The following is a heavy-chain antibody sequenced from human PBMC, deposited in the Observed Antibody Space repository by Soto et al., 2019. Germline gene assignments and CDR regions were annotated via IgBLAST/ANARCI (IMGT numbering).Heavy chain of an antibody. CDR1: GYTFISYG. CDR2: ISAYNGNT. Sequence: ASVKVSCKASGYTFISYGISWVRQAPGQGLEWMGWISAYNGNTNYAQKLQGRVTMTTDTSTSTAYMELRSLRSDDTAVYYCARGTTGTAYYYYMDVWGKGTTVTVSS. CDR3: ARGTTGTAYYYYMDV. V-gene: IGHV1-18*01. J-gene: IGHJ6*03. D-gene: IGHD1-1*01.